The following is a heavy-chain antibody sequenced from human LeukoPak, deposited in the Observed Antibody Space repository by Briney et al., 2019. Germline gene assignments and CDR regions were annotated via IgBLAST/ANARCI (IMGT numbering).Heavy chain of an antibody. J-gene: IGHJ4*02. CDR1: GFTFSNYG. V-gene: IGHV3-30*18. Sequence: GGSLRLSCAASGFTFSNYGMHWVRQAPGKGLEWVAYISYAGTYKYYADSVKARLTISRDNSNNTLNLQMDSLTVEDTAVYYCAKGLLAAGDYWGQGTLVTVSS. D-gene: IGHD1-26*01. CDR2: ISYAGTYK. CDR3: AKGLLAAGDY.